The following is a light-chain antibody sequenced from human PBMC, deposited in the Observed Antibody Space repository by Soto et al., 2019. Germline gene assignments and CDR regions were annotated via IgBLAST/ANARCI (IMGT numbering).Light chain of an antibody. V-gene: IGKV3-15*01. CDR3: QQYTNWPWT. Sequence: EIVMKQSPATLSVSPGERATLSCRASQSVSSNLAWYQRAPGQAPRLLIYGASTRATDIPARFSGSGSGTEFTLTISSLQSEDFAVYYCQQYTNWPWTFGQGTKVDIK. J-gene: IGKJ1*01. CDR1: QSVSSN. CDR2: GAS.